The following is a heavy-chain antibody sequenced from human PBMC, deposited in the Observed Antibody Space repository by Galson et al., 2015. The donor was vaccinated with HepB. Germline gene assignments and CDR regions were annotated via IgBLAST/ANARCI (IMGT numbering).Heavy chain of an antibody. CDR1: GFTFSSYA. CDR3: AKVGPSCSSTRCSDYYFDY. Sequence: SLRLSCAASGFTFSSYAMNWVRQAPGKGLEWVAAVSGSAAGTEYGITTDYADSVKGRFTISRDNSKNTLYLQMNSLRAEDTAVHYCAKVGPSCSSTRCSDYYFDYWGQGTLVTVSS. J-gene: IGHJ4*02. D-gene: IGHD2-2*01. CDR2: VSGSAAGTEYGITT. V-gene: IGHV3-23*01.